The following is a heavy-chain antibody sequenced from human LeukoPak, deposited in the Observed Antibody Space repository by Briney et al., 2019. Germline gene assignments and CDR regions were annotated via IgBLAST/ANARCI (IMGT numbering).Heavy chain of an antibody. CDR2: ICSRGST. V-gene: IGHV4-39*07. CDR3: ARDKGQYGSGTRGFTWFDP. CDR1: GGSISSSNYY. D-gene: IGHD3-10*01. Sequence: SETLSLTCIVSGGSISSSNYYWGWIRQSPGKGLEWIVSICSRGSTYYNPSLEGRFIVSSDMSKNQFSLMLNSVTAAETAVYYCARDKGQYGSGTRGFTWFDPWGQGTLVTVSS. J-gene: IGHJ5*02.